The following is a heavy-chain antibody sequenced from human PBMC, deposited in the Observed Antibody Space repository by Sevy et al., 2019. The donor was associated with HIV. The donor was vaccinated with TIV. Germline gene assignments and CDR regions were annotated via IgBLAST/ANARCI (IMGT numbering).Heavy chain of an antibody. Sequence: SETLSLTCTVSGGSISSYYWSWIRQPAGKGLEWIGRIYTSGSTNYNPSPKSRVTMSVDTSKNQFSLKLSSVTAADTAVYYCARDIPGESSGSYSQFPYYYYGMDVWGQGTTVTVSS. CDR3: ARDIPGESSGSYSQFPYYYYGMDV. CDR2: IYTSGST. J-gene: IGHJ6*02. V-gene: IGHV4-4*07. D-gene: IGHD3-10*01. CDR1: GGSISSYY.